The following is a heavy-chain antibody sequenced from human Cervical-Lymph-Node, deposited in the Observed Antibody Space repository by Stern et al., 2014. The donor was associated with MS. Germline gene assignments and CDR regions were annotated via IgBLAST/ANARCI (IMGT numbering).Heavy chain of an antibody. Sequence: VQLEESGGGVVQPGRSLRLSCAASGFSFSRYAMHWVRQAPGKGLEWVAFIWYDGSNPYYADSVTGRFTISRDNFKNTLYLQMNSLRAEDTAVYYCASAYSSSHYYFDYWGQGTLVTVSS. CDR3: ASAYSSSHYYFDY. CDR2: IWYDGSNP. J-gene: IGHJ4*02. V-gene: IGHV3-33*01. D-gene: IGHD6-13*01. CDR1: GFSFSRYA.